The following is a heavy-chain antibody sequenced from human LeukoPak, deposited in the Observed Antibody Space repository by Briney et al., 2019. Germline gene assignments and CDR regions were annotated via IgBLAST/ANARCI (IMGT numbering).Heavy chain of an antibody. CDR1: GFTFSSYA. V-gene: IGHV3-23*01. J-gene: IGHJ6*02. D-gene: IGHD3-10*01. CDR2: ISGSGGST. CDR3: AKIWDTYYYGSGSYYIGYGMDV. Sequence: GSLRLSCAASGFTFSSYAMSWVRQAPGKGLEWVSAISGSGGSTYYADSVKGRFTISRDNSKNTLYLQMSSLRAEDTAVYYCAKIWDTYYYGSGSYYIGYGMDVWGQGTTLTVSS.